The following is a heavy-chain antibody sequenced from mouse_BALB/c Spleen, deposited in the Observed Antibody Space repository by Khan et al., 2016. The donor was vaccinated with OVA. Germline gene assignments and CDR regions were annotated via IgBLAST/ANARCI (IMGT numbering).Heavy chain of an antibody. Sequence: EVQLQESGPELVKPGASVKISCKASGYTFPDYNMPWVKQSHGKSLEWIGYIYPYNGGTGYNQKFKSKATLTVDNSSSTAFMELRSLTSEDSAVYCCARSGNYYYYRFAYWGQGTWVTVSA. CDR2: IYPYNGGT. V-gene: IGHV1S29*02. CDR1: GYTFPDYN. J-gene: IGHJ3*01. CDR3: ARSGNYYYYRFAY. D-gene: IGHD1-1*01.